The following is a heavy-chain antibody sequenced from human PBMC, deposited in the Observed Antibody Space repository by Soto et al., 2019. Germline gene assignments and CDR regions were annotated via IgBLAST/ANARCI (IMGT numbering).Heavy chain of an antibody. CDR1: VGSSNRYW. CDR2: INHSGST. V-gene: IGHV4-34*01. Sequence: AETLSLTCVVSVGSSNRYWWSWSRQPPGKGLEWIGEINHSGSTNYNPSLKSRVTISVDTSKNQFSLKLSSVTAADTAVYYCARGLYTITIFGVVIGPPSSMDVWGQGTTVTVSS. J-gene: IGHJ6*02. D-gene: IGHD3-3*01. CDR3: ARGLYTITIFGVVIGPPSSMDV.